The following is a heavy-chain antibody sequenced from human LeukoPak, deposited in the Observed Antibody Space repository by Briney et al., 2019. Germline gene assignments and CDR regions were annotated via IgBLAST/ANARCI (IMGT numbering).Heavy chain of an antibody. CDR3: ARQVEYSSSDNWFDP. Sequence: GASVKVSCKASGGTFSSYAISWVRQAPGQGPEWMGGIIPIFGTTNYAQKFQGRVTITADESTSTAYMELSSLRSEDTAVYYCARQVEYSSSDNWFDPWGQGTLVTVSS. J-gene: IGHJ5*02. D-gene: IGHD6-6*01. CDR1: GGTFSSYA. CDR2: IIPIFGTT. V-gene: IGHV1-69*01.